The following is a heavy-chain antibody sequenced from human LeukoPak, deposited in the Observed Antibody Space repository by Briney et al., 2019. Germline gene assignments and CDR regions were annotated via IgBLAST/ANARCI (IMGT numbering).Heavy chain of an antibody. D-gene: IGHD3-9*01. V-gene: IGHV4-34*01. CDR3: ASLILRYFDWSKNSFDY. Sequence: SETLSLTCAVYGGSFSGYYWSWIRQPPGKGLEWIGEINHSGSTYYNPSLKSRVTISVDTSKNQFSLKLSSVTAAETAVYYCASLILRYFDWSKNSFDYWGQGTLVTVSS. CDR2: INHSGST. J-gene: IGHJ4*02. CDR1: GGSFSGYY.